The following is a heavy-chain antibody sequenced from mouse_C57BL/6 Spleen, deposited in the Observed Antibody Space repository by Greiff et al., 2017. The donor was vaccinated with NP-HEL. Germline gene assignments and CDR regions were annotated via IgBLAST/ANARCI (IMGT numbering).Heavy chain of an antibody. Sequence: EVQLQQSGPELVKPGASVKISCKASGYSFTGYYMNWVKQSPEKSLEWIGEINPSTGGTTYNQKFKAKATLTVDKSSSTAYMQLKSLTSEDSAVYYCATTTYDYDGDYYAMDYWGQGTSVTVSS. D-gene: IGHD2-4*01. CDR2: INPSTGGT. J-gene: IGHJ4*01. CDR1: GYSFTGYY. CDR3: ATTTYDYDGDYYAMDY. V-gene: IGHV1-42*01.